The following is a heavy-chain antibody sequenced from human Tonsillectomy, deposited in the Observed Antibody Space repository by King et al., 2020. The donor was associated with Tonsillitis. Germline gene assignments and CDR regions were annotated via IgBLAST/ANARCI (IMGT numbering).Heavy chain of an antibody. CDR3: ARAAAGDLDAYWFDP. V-gene: IGHV4-30-4*01. J-gene: IGHJ5*02. CDR1: GGSISSGDYY. D-gene: IGHD6-13*01. Sequence: QLQESGPGLVKPSQTLSLTCTVSGGSISSGDYYWSWIRQPPGQGLEWIGYIYYSGSTYYNPSLKSRVTISVDTSKNQFSLKLSSVTAADTAVYYCARAAAGDLDAYWFDPGGQGTLVTVSS. CDR2: IYYSGST.